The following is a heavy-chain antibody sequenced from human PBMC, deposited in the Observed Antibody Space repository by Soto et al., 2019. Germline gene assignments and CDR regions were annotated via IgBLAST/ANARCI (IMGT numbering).Heavy chain of an antibody. CDR3: ARDIVVVVAATQHWQNAFDI. D-gene: IGHD2-15*01. CDR2: IYYSGST. J-gene: IGHJ3*02. Sequence: SETLSLTCTVSGGSISSYYWSWIRQPPGKGLEWIGYIYYSGSTNYNPSLKSRVTISVDTSKNQFSLKLSSVTAADTAVYYCARDIVVVVAATQHWQNAFDIWGQGTMVTVSS. CDR1: GGSISSYY. V-gene: IGHV4-59*01.